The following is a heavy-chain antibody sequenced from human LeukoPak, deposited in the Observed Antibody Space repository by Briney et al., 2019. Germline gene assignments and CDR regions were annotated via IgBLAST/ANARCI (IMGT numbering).Heavy chain of an antibody. CDR2: ISGSGGST. J-gene: IGHJ6*03. D-gene: IGHD3-16*01. CDR3: TTDWGLGHRRRMDV. V-gene: IGHV3-23*01. CDR1: GFTFSSYA. Sequence: PGGSLRLSCAASGFTFSSYAMSWVRQAPGKGLEWVSAISGSGGSTYYADSVKGRFTISRDNSKNTLYLQMNSLKAEDTAVYYCTTDWGLGHRRRMDVWGKGTTVTVSS.